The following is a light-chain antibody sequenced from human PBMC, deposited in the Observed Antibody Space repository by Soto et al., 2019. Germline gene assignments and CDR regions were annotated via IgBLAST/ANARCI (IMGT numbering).Light chain of an antibody. CDR1: QSVLYSSNNANY. Sequence: DIVMTQSPDSLAVSLGERDTITCKSSQSVLYSSNNANYLAWFQQKPGQPPKLLIYWASTRQYGVPDRFTGSGSGTDFTLTISSLQAEDVAVYYCQQYYTSPLTFGGGTKVEIK. J-gene: IGKJ4*01. V-gene: IGKV4-1*01. CDR2: WAS. CDR3: QQYYTSPLT.